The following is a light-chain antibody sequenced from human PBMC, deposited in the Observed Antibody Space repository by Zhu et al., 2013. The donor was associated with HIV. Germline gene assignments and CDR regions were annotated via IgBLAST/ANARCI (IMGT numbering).Light chain of an antibody. J-gene: IGLJ3*02. CDR1: SSNIGSNT. CDR3: AAWDGSLNVGV. Sequence: QSVLTQPPSASGTPGQRVTISCSGSSSNIGSNTVNWYQQLPGTAPKLLIYSNNQRPSGVPDRFSGSKSGTSASLAISGPRSGDEADYYCAAWDGSLNVGVFGGGTKLTVL. CDR2: SNN. V-gene: IGLV1-44*01.